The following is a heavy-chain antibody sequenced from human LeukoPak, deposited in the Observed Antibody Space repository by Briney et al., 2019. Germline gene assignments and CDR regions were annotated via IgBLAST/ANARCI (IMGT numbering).Heavy chain of an antibody. J-gene: IGHJ4*02. CDR2: INPNSGGT. CDR3: ARAIHFDWLLYPWFDY. D-gene: IGHD3-9*01. V-gene: IGHV1-2*04. CDR1: GYTFTGYY. Sequence: ASVKVSCKASGYTFTGYYMHWVRQAPGQGLEWMGWINPNSGGTNYAQKFQGWVTMTRDTSISTAYMELSRLRSDDTAVYYCARAIHFDWLLYPWFDYWGQGTLVTVSS.